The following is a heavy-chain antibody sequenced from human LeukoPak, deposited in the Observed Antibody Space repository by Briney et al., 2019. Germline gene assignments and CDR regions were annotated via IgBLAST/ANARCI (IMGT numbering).Heavy chain of an antibody. D-gene: IGHD1-26*01. CDR1: GGSISSGSYY. V-gene: IGHV4-61*02. Sequence: SETLSLTCTVSGGSISSGSYYWSWIRQPAGKGLEWIGRIYTSGSTNYNPSLKSRVTISVDKSKNQFSLKLSSVTAADTAVYYCARAAVGPEQAYYFDYWGQGTLVTVSS. J-gene: IGHJ4*02. CDR2: IYTSGST. CDR3: ARAAVGPEQAYYFDY.